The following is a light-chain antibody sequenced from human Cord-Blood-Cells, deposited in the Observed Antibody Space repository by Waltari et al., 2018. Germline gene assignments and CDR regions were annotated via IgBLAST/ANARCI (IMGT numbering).Light chain of an antibody. CDR1: SSNIGNNA. J-gene: IGLJ2*01. CDR3: AAWDDSLNGVV. CDR2: YDD. Sequence: QSVLTQPPSVSEAPRQRVTISCSGSSSNIGNNAVNWYQQLPGKAPKLLIYYDDLLPSWVSERFSGSKSGTSASLAISGLQSEDEADYYCAAWDDSLNGVVFGGGTKLTVL. V-gene: IGLV1-36*01.